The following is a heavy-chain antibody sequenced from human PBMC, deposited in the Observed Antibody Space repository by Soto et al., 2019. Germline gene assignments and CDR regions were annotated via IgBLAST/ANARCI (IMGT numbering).Heavy chain of an antibody. CDR1: GGSISTSSYF. V-gene: IGHV4-39*01. CDR2: IYYSGST. Sequence: QLQLQESGPGLVKPSETLSLTCTVSGGSISTSSYFWGWIRQPPGKGLEWIGIIYYSGSTNYNPSLKRRVTISVNTSQNPSALKRSSVNAADSAVYSCARDYDRSGDSWGQGTLVTVSP. J-gene: IGHJ5*01. D-gene: IGHD3-22*01. CDR3: ARDYDRSGDS.